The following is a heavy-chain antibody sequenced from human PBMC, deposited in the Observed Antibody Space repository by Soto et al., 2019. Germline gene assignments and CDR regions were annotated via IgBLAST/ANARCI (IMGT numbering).Heavy chain of an antibody. J-gene: IGHJ4*02. Sequence: QVQLVQSGAEEKKPGASVKVSCKASGYTFTSYAMHRVRQAPGQRLEWMGWINAGNGNTKYSQKFQGRVTITRDTPASTAYMELSSLRSEDTAVYYCARSIVVVTALDYWGQGALVTVSS. CDR3: ARSIVVVTALDY. CDR2: INAGNGNT. V-gene: IGHV1-3*05. CDR1: GYTFTSYA. D-gene: IGHD2-21*02.